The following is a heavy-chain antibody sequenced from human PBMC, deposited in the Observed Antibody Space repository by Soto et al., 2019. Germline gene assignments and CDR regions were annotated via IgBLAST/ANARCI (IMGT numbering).Heavy chain of an antibody. CDR2: IYFSGSA. J-gene: IGHJ4*02. Sequence: QVQLQESGPELVKSSETLSLTCTVSGGSITTNYWTWVRQPVGKGLEWIGRIYFSGSANYNPSLKSRVTMSVDTSKNQISLKLSSVTAADTAVYYCASGPTGRWDSWGQGTLVTVSS. CDR3: ASGPTGRWDS. D-gene: IGHD1-26*01. CDR1: GGSITTNY. V-gene: IGHV4-4*07.